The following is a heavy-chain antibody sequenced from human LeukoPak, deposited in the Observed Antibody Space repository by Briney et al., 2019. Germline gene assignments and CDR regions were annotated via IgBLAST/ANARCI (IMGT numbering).Heavy chain of an antibody. V-gene: IGHV3-23*01. Sequence: SGESLRLSCAASGFTFRSYAMTWVRQGPGKGLEWASGVSSNGDDTSYADSVKGRFTISRDNSKKMLYLHMNSLRVEDTAVYYCVKPYSGGWFELNDYWGQGTLVTVSS. CDR3: VKPYSGGWFELNDY. CDR1: GFTFRSYA. CDR2: VSSNGDDT. J-gene: IGHJ4*02. D-gene: IGHD6-19*01.